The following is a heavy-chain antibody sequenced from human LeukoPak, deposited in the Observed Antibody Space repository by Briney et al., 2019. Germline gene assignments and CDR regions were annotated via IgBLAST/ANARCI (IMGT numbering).Heavy chain of an antibody. Sequence: GGSLRLSCAASGFTFSSYSMNWVRQAPGKGLEWVSSISSSSGYIYYADSVKGRFTISRDNAKTSLYLQMNSLSAEDAAVYYCVITVTTLFDHWGQGTLVTVSS. CDR1: GFTFSSYS. J-gene: IGHJ4*02. CDR2: ISSSSGYI. V-gene: IGHV3-21*01. CDR3: VITVTTLFDH. D-gene: IGHD4-11*01.